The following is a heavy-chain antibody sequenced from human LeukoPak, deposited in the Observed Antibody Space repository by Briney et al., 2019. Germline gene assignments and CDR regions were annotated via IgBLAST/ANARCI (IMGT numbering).Heavy chain of an antibody. D-gene: IGHD6-13*01. CDR1: GFTFSSYE. V-gene: IGHV3-48*03. Sequence: GGSLRLSCVASGFTFSSYEMNWVRQAPGKGLEWLSYISSGGTTIYYADSVKGRFTISRDNAKNSLYLQMNSLRAEDTAVYYCARGGNDERQLVPSFGYWGQGTLVTVSS. J-gene: IGHJ4*02. CDR3: ARGGNDERQLVPSFGY. CDR2: ISSGGTTI.